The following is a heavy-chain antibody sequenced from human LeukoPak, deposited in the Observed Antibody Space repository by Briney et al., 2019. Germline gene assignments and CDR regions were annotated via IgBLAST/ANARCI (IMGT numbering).Heavy chain of an antibody. J-gene: IGHJ4*02. CDR1: GFTFSSYS. CDR2: ISSSSNYI. D-gene: IGHD6-6*01. Sequence: PGGSLRLSCAASGFTFSSYSMNWVRQAPGKGLEWVSSISSSSNYIYYADSVKGRFTISRDNAKNSLYLQMNSLRAEDTAVFYCATLGGSSSFLDYWGQGTLVTVSS. CDR3: ATLGGSSSFLDY. V-gene: IGHV3-21*01.